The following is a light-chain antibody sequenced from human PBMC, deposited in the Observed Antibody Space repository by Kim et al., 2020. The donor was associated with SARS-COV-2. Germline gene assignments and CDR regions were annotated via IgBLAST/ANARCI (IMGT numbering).Light chain of an antibody. CDR2: GAS. CDR3: QQYGSSPLT. Sequence: SPGERATLSCRASQSVRSNYLTWNQQKPGQAPRLLIYGASSRATGIPDRFSGTGSGTDFTLIISRLEPEDFAVYYCQQYGSSPLTFGGGTKVDIK. CDR1: QSVRSNY. J-gene: IGKJ4*01. V-gene: IGKV3-20*01.